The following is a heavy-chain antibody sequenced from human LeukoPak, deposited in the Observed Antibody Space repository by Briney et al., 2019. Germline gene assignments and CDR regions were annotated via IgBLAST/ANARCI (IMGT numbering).Heavy chain of an antibody. V-gene: IGHV4-38-2*02. Sequence: SETLSLTCTVSGYSISTGYYWDWIRQPPGKGLEWIGTFYHGGSTYYNPSLKSRVTISVDTSKNQFSLKLSSVTAADTAVYYCARERLGYSYGPSYYFDYWGQGTLVTVSS. CDR1: GYSISTGYY. D-gene: IGHD5-18*01. CDR3: ARERLGYSYGPSYYFDY. CDR2: FYHGGST. J-gene: IGHJ4*02.